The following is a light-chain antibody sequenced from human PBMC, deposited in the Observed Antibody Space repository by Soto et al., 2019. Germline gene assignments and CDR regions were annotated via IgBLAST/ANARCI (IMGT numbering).Light chain of an antibody. CDR3: QQVNTFPLT. V-gene: IGKV1-9*01. CDR2: GAS. CDR1: QGISRS. J-gene: IGKJ4*01. Sequence: IQLTQSPSSLSASMGDRVTITCRASQGISRSLAWYHHTPGNAPKVLIYGASTVQSGVPSRFSGSGSGTDFTLTISRLQPEDFETYYCQQVNTFPLTVGGGTKVDIK.